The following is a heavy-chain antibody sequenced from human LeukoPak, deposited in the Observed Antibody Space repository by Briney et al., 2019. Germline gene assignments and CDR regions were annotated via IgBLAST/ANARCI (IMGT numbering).Heavy chain of an antibody. CDR3: ARAKPTYYYGSGISGGMDV. D-gene: IGHD3-10*01. CDR2: IYHSGST. CDR1: GGSISSGGYY. V-gene: IGHV4-30-2*01. J-gene: IGHJ6*02. Sequence: SETLSLTCTVSGGSISSGGYYWSWIRQPPGKGLEWIGYIYHSGSTYYNPSLKSRVTISVDRSKNQFSLKLSSVTAADTAVYYCARAKPTYYYGSGISGGMDVWGQGTTVTVSS.